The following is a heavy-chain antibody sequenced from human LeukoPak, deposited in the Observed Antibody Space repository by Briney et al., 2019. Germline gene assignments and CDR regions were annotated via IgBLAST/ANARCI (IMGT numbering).Heavy chain of an antibody. CDR2: INSGSTI. CDR1: GFTLSSSG. J-gene: IGHJ4*02. V-gene: IGHV3-48*03. CDR3: ARGRIYFDY. D-gene: IGHD2-15*01. Sequence: GGSLRLTCAASGFTLSSSGMNWVRQAPGKGLEWVSYINSGSTIYYADSVKGRFTISRDNAKNSLYLQMNSLRAEDTAFYYCARGRIYFDYWGQGTLVTVSS.